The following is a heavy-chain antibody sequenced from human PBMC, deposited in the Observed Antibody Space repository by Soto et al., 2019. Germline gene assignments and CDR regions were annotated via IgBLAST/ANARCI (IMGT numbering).Heavy chain of an antibody. CDR2: IYSDGST. CDR3: ARLWFGDLDY. CDR1: GFTVSSND. V-gene: IGHV3-66*04. J-gene: IGHJ4*02. D-gene: IGHD3-10*01. Sequence: EVQLVESGGGLVQPGGSLRLSCAVSGFTVSSNDMSWVRQAPGKGLECGSVIYSDGSTYYADSVKGRFTISRDNSKNTLYLQMNSLRAEDTAVYYCARLWFGDLDYWGQGTLVTVSS.